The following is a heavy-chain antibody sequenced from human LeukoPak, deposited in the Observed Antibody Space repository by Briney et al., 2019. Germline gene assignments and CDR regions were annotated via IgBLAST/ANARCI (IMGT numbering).Heavy chain of an antibody. J-gene: IGHJ5*02. Sequence: SVKVSCKASGGTFSSYAISWVRQAPGQGLEWMGRIIPIFGTANYAQKFQGRVTITTDESTSTAYMELSSLRSEDTAVYYCARGPDVPATGDWFDPRGQGTLVTVSS. CDR1: GGTFSSYA. CDR3: ARGPDVPATGDWFDP. V-gene: IGHV1-69*05. D-gene: IGHD1-14*01. CDR2: IIPIFGTA.